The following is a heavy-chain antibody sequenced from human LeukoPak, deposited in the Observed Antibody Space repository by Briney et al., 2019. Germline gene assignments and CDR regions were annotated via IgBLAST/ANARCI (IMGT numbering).Heavy chain of an antibody. D-gene: IGHD1-7*01. CDR2: IYTSGST. Sequence: SETLSLTCTVSGGSISSGSFYWSWIRQPAGKGLEWIGRIYTSGSTNYNPSLKSRVTISVDTSKNQFSLKLSSVTAADTAVYYCARGRSRTTPNFDYWGQGALVTVSS. J-gene: IGHJ4*02. V-gene: IGHV4-61*02. CDR3: ARGRSRTTPNFDY. CDR1: GGSISSGSFY.